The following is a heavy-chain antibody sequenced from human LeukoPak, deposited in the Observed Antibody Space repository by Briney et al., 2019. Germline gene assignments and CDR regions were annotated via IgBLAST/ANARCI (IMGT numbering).Heavy chain of an antibody. CDR3: AKRAASGYAPSADYYYYMDV. J-gene: IGHJ6*03. D-gene: IGHD5-12*01. Sequence: GGSLRLSCAASGFTFSSYAMSWVRQAPGKGLEWVSAISGSGGSTYYADSVKGRFTISRDNSKNTLYLQMNSLRAEDTAVYYCAKRAASGYAPSADYYYYMDVWGKGTTVTVSS. V-gene: IGHV3-23*01. CDR2: ISGSGGST. CDR1: GFTFSSYA.